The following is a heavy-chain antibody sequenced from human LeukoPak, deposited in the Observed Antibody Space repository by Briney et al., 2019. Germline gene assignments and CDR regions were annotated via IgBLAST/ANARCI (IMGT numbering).Heavy chain of an antibody. J-gene: IGHJ4*02. CDR2: ISGSGGST. CDR1: GFTFSSYG. D-gene: IGHD1-26*01. CDR3: AAQWEILRMFVY. Sequence: PGGSLRLSCAASGFTFSSYGMSWVRQAPGKGLEWVSAISGSGGSTYYADSVKGRFTISRDNSKNTLYLQMNSLRAEDTAVYYCAAQWEILRMFVYWGQGTLVTVSS. V-gene: IGHV3-23*01.